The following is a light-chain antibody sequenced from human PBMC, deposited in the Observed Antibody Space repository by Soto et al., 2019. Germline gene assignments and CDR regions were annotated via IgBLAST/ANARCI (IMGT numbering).Light chain of an antibody. J-gene: IGKJ5*01. CDR1: QSVRSN. V-gene: IGKV3-15*01. Sequence: EIVMTQSPATLSASPGERATLSCRASQSVRSNLAWYQQKPGQAPRLLIYGASTRATGIPARFSGSGSGTEFTLTISSLQSEDFATYSCQQYYSYPITSGQGTRRESK. CDR2: GAS. CDR3: QQYYSYPIT.